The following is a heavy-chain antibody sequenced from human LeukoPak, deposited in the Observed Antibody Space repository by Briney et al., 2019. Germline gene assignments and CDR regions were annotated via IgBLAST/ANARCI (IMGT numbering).Heavy chain of an antibody. J-gene: IGHJ6*02. CDR1: GFPFSSYA. D-gene: IGHD2-15*01. V-gene: IGHV3-64D*09. CDR3: VRGYSFGPYGMDV. Sequence: PGGPLRLSCSASGFPFSSYAMPWVRQAPGKGLEYGSAISDSGGSTYYADSVKGRFTISRDNSKNTLYLQMSSLRAEDTAVYFCVRGYSFGPYGMDVWGQGTTVTVSS. CDR2: ISDSGGST.